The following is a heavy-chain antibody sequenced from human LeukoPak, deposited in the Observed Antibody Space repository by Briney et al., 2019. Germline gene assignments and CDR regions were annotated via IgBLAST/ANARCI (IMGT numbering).Heavy chain of an antibody. CDR1: SSYW. CDR2: IKQDGSEK. Sequence: PGRSLRLSCAAFSSYWMSWVRQAPGKGLEWVANIKQDGSEKSYVDAVKGRFTISRDNAKNSLYLQMSSLRAEDTAVYYCARVRIGMYYYYVDDWGKGTTVTVSS. CDR3: ARVRIGMYYYYVDD. D-gene: IGHD2-15*01. J-gene: IGHJ6*03. V-gene: IGHV3-7*04.